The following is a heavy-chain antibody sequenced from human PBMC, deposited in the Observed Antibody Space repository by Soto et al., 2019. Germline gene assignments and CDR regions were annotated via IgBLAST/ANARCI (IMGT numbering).Heavy chain of an antibody. CDR2: ISGSGGTR. CDR1: GFSFSHNA. V-gene: IGHV3-23*01. J-gene: IGHJ4*02. D-gene: IGHD3-10*01. CDR3: ARANYYGSPGDFDY. Sequence: PGGCLRLSCAASGFSFSHNATNWVRQAPGKGLGWVSAISGSGGTRYYADSVKGRFTMSRDNSKNTLYLQMNSLRAEDTAVYYCARANYYGSPGDFDYWGQGTLVTVSS.